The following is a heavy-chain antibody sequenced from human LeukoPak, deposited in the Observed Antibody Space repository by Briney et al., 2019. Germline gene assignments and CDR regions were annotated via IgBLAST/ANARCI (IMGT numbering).Heavy chain of an antibody. V-gene: IGHV3-23*01. CDR2: ISGSGGST. Sequence: PGGSLGLSCAASGFTFSSYAMSWVRQAPGKGLEWVSAISGSGGSTYYADSVKGRFTISRDNSKNTLYLQMNSLRAEDTAVYYCAKRRNYCSSTSCYWLPDYWGQGTLVTVSS. J-gene: IGHJ4*02. D-gene: IGHD2-2*01. CDR1: GFTFSSYA. CDR3: AKRRNYCSSTSCYWLPDY.